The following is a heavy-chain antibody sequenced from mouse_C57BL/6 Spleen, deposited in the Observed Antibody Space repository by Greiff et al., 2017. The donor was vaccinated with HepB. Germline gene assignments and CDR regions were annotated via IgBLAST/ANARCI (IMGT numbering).Heavy chain of an antibody. CDR3: ARFELGGYAMDY. D-gene: IGHD4-1*01. CDR1: GYTFTSYW. CDR2: IDPSDSET. J-gene: IGHJ4*01. Sequence: VQLQQPGAELVRPGSSVKLSCKASGYTFTSYWMHWVKQRPIQGLEWIGNIDPSDSETHYNQKFKDKATLTVDKSSSTAYMQLSSLTSADSAVYYCARFELGGYAMDYWGQGTSVTVSS. V-gene: IGHV1-52*01.